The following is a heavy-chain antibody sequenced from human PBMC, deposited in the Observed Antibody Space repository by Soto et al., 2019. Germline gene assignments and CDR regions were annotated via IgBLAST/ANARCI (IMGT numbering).Heavy chain of an antibody. CDR3: ARAAAAGNWFDP. CDR1: GYTFTSYA. D-gene: IGHD6-13*01. CDR2: MNPNSGNT. V-gene: IGHV1-8*02. Sequence: ASVKVSCKASGYTFTSYAMHWVRQAPGQRLEWMGWMNPNSGNTGYAQKFQGRVTMTRNTSISTAYMELSSLRSEDTAVYYCARAAAAGNWFDPWGQGNLVTVSS. J-gene: IGHJ5*02.